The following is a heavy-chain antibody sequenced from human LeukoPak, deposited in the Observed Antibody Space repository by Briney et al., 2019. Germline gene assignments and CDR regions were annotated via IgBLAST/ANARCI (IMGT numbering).Heavy chain of an antibody. CDR1: GFTVSSNY. Sequence: GGSLRLSCAVSGFTVSSNYMTWVRQAPGKGLEWVSVIYSGGATHYADSVRGRFTISRDNSKNTLNLQMNGLRPEDTAIYYCASEQKNTYGPLGYWGQGTLVTVSS. CDR3: ASEQKNTYGPLGY. CDR2: IYSGGAT. J-gene: IGHJ4*02. V-gene: IGHV3-53*01. D-gene: IGHD5-18*01.